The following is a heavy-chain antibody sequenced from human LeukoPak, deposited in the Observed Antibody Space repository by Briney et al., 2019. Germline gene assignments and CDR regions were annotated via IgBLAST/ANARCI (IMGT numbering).Heavy chain of an antibody. J-gene: IGHJ4*02. CDR1: GGTFSSYA. CDR3: ARGTEANWGSFDY. D-gene: IGHD7-27*01. V-gene: IGHV1-69*01. Sequence: SVKVSCKASGGTFSSYAISWVRQAPGQALEWMGGIIPIFGTGNYAQKFQGRVTITADESTSTAYMELSSLRSEDTAVYYCARGTEANWGSFDYWGQGTLVTVSS. CDR2: IIPIFGTG.